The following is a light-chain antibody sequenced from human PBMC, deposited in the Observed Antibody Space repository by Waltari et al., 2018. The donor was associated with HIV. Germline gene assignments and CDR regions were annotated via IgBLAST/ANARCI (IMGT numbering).Light chain of an antibody. J-gene: IGLJ2*01. CDR1: ALTRKY. CDR3: YSAADNNRGI. Sequence: SYDLTQPSSLSVSAGQTARITCSGDALTRKYARWFQQKPGQAPVSVFFKDSERPSGVPEGFSGSSSGTTVTLTISGAQIEDEADYYCYSAADNNRGIFGGGTRLTVL. CDR2: KDS. V-gene: IGLV3-27*01.